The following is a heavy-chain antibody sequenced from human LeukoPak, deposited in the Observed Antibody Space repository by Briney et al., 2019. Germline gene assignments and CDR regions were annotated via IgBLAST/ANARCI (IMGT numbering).Heavy chain of an antibody. CDR2: ISWNSGSI. V-gene: IGHV3-9*01. J-gene: IGHJ4*02. CDR3: AKGTRIAAAGSFDY. Sequence: GGSLRLSCAASGFTFDDYAMHWVRQAPGKGLEWVSGISWNSGSIGYADSVKGRFTISRDNAKNPLYLQMNSLRAEDTALYYCAKGTRIAAAGSFDYWGQGTLVTVSS. D-gene: IGHD6-13*01. CDR1: GFTFDDYA.